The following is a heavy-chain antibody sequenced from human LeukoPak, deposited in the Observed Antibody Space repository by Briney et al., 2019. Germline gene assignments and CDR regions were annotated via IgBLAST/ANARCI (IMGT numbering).Heavy chain of an antibody. J-gene: IGHJ4*02. V-gene: IGHV3-7*01. D-gene: IGHD6-19*01. CDR3: ARDTPVGYSSGWYGNDY. CDR2: IKHGGSDK. Sequence: GGSLRLSCAASRFAFSSYWMSWVRQAPGKGLEWVANIKHGGSDKYYLDSVKGRFSVSRDNAKNSLYLQMNSLRAEDTAVYYCARDTPVGYSSGWYGNDYWGQGTLVTASS. CDR1: RFAFSSYW.